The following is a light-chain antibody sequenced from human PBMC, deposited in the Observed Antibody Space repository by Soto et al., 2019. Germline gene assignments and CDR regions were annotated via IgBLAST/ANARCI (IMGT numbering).Light chain of an antibody. V-gene: IGKV3-11*01. CDR1: QSVGSY. J-gene: IGKJ4*01. CDR2: DAF. CDR3: QQRSSWHLN. Sequence: EIVLTQSPATLSLSPGERATLSCRASQSVGSYFAWYQQKPGQAPRLLIYDAFSRATGIPARFSGSGSGTDFTLTISSLEPEDFAVYFCQQRSSWHLNFGGGTMVEIK.